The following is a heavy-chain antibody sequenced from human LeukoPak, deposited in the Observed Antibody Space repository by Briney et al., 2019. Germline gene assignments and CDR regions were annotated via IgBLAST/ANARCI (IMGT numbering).Heavy chain of an antibody. D-gene: IGHD5-18*01. CDR3: ARGLGTAMVTNYYYYMDV. J-gene: IGHJ6*03. CDR2: MNPNSGNT. Sequence: GASVKVSCKASGYTFTSYDINWVRQATGQGLEWMGWMNPNSGNTGYAQKLQGRVTMTRNTSISTAYMELSSLRSEDTAVYYCARGLGTAMVTNYYYYMDVWGKGTTVTVSS. CDR1: GYTFTSYD. V-gene: IGHV1-8*01.